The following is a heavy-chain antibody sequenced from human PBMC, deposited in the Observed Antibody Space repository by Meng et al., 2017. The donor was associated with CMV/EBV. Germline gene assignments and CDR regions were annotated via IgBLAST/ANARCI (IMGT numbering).Heavy chain of an antibody. V-gene: IGHV1-24*01. CDR2: FDPEDGET. J-gene: IGHJ4*02. Sequence: ASVKVSCKVSGYTLTELSRHWVRQAPGKGLEWMGGFDPEDGETIYAQKFQGRVTMTTDTSTSTAYMELRSLRSDDTAVYYCARDTVIDSFYYDSWGQGTLVTVSS. D-gene: IGHD3-22*01. CDR3: ARDTVIDSFYYDS. CDR1: GYTLTELS.